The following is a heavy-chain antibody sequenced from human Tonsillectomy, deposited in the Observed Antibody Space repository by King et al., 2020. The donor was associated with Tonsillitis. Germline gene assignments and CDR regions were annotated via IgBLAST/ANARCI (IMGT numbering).Heavy chain of an antibody. Sequence: QLVQSGGEVKKAGASVKVSCKTSGYSFTTYGISWVRQAPGQGLEWMGWSSTYNGNTNYAQKLQGRVTMTTDTSTSTAYMELRTLRSDDTAVYYCARVNQWGYNFWSGYYDYWGQGTVVTVSS. D-gene: IGHD3-3*01. V-gene: IGHV1-18*04. CDR1: GYSFTTYG. CDR3: ARVNQWGYNFWSGYYDY. J-gene: IGHJ4*02. CDR2: SSTYNGNT.